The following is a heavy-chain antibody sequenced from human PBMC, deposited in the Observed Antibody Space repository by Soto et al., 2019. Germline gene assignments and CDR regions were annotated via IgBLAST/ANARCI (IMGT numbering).Heavy chain of an antibody. V-gene: IGHV1-8*01. D-gene: IGHD3-16*02. J-gene: IGHJ3*02. CDR3: ARGAGYDYVWGGYRYANDAFDI. CDR1: GYTFTSYD. Sequence: GASVKVSCKASGYTFTSYDINWVRQATGQGLEWMGWMNPNSGNTGYAQKFQGRVTMTRNTSISTAYMELSSLRSEDTAVYYCARGAGYDYVWGGYRYANDAFDIWGKGTMVTVSS. CDR2: MNPNSGNT.